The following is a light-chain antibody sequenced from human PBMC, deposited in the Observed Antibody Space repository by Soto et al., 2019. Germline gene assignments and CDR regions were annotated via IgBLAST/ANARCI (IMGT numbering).Light chain of an antibody. V-gene: IGKV3-15*01. CDR1: QSVSSN. Sequence: EIVMTQSPAIRSVSPGERATLSCGASQSVSSNLAWYQQKPGQAPRLLIYGASTRATGIPARFSGSGSGTEFTLTISSLQSEDFAVYYCQQYNNWPLRTFGQGTRLEI. J-gene: IGKJ5*01. CDR3: QQYNNWPLRT. CDR2: GAS.